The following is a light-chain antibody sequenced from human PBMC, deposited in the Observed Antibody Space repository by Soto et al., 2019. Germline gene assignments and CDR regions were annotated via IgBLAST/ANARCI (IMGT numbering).Light chain of an antibody. CDR1: QSVSSNY. J-gene: IGKJ1*01. CDR2: GAS. CDR3: HQYGSSGWT. Sequence: EIVLTQSPGTLSLSPGERATLSCRASQSVSSNYLAWYQQKPGQAPRLLIYGASSRATGIPDRFSGSGSGTDFPLTISRLEPEDFPVYYCHQYGSSGWTFGQGTKVEIK. V-gene: IGKV3-20*01.